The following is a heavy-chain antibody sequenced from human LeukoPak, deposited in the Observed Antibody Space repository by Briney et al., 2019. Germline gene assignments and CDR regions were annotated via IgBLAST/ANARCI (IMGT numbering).Heavy chain of an antibody. Sequence: GGSLRLSCAVSGFAFRHYWMSWVRQAPGKGLEWVGFIRSKGFDGTTEYAASVKGRFTISRVDSKSIAYLHMSSLKTEDTAVYFPAVAGLSDYWGQGTLVTVSS. V-gene: IGHV3-49*02. CDR2: IRSKGFDGTT. CDR1: GFAFRHYW. D-gene: IGHD6-19*01. CDR3: AVAGLSDY. J-gene: IGHJ4*02.